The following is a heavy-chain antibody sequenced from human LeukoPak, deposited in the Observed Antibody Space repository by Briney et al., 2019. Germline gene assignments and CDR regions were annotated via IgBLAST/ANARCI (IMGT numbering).Heavy chain of an antibody. J-gene: IGHJ4*02. Sequence: SETLSLTCTVSGGSISSYYWGWIRQPAGKGLEWIGRIYTSGSTNYNPSLKSRVTISVDKSKNQFTLKLSSVTAADTAVYYCARGNGGYDFDYWGQGTLVTVSS. CDR3: ARGNGGYDFDY. CDR2: IYTSGST. D-gene: IGHD5-12*01. V-gene: IGHV4-4*07. CDR1: GGSISSYY.